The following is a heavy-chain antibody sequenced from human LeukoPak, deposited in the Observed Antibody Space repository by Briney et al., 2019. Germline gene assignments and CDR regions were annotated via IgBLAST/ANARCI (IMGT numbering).Heavy chain of an antibody. V-gene: IGHV3-30-3*01. J-gene: IGHJ6*02. D-gene: IGHD3-10*01. CDR2: ISYDGSNK. Sequence: GGSLRLSCAASGFTFSSYAMHWVRQAPGKGLEWVAVISYDGSNKYYADSVKGRFTISRDNSKNTLYLQTNRLRAEDTAVYYCARPKDLTSMVRGVRYYYGMDVWGQGTTVTVSS. CDR1: GFTFSSYA. CDR3: ARPKDLTSMVRGVRYYYGMDV.